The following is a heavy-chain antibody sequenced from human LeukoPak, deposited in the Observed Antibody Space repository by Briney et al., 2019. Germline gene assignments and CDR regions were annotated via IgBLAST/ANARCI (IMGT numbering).Heavy chain of an antibody. Sequence: GSLRLSCAASGFSFSSHAMSWVRQAPGKGLQWVSTISSGGGTTYYGDSVKGRFTIYRDNSKNTLYLQMNSLRADDTAIYYCANRGTKWLPPPTDAFDVWGQGTMVTVSS. J-gene: IGHJ3*01. CDR3: ANRGTKWLPPPTDAFDV. CDR2: ISSGGGTT. V-gene: IGHV3-23*01. D-gene: IGHD2-8*01. CDR1: GFSFSSHA.